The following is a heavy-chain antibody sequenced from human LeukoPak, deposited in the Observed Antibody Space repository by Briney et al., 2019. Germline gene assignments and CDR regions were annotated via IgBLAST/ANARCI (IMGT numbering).Heavy chain of an antibody. V-gene: IGHV3-21*01. Sequence: GRSLRLSCAGSGFTFSSYSMNWVRQAPGKGLEWVSSISSSSSYIHYADSVKGRFTISRDNAKNSLYLQMNSLRAEDTAVYYCARGAAAGTPNWFDPWGQGTLVTVSS. CDR2: ISSSSSYI. CDR1: GFTFSSYS. CDR3: ARGAAAGTPNWFDP. D-gene: IGHD6-13*01. J-gene: IGHJ5*02.